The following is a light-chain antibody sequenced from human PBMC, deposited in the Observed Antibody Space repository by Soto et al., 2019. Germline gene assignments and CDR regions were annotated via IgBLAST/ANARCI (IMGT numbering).Light chain of an antibody. CDR2: GAS. CDR1: QSVSSK. Sequence: EIVLTQSPGTLSLSPGERATLSCRASQSVSSKLAWYQQKPGQAPRLHIYGASNRATGIPDRFSGSGSGTDFTLTISRLEPEDFAVYYCQQYGSSGTFGQGTKVDI. J-gene: IGKJ1*01. CDR3: QQYGSSGT. V-gene: IGKV3-20*01.